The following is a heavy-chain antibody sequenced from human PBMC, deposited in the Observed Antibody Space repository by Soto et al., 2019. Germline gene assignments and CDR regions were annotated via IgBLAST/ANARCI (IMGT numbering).Heavy chain of an antibody. CDR1: GYSFSNHW. V-gene: IGHV5-51*01. Sequence: PGESLKISCEGVGYSFSNHWIAWVRQMPEKGLEWMGTIYPGDSDMRYSPSFRGQVTISVDKSINTAYLQWGSLKASDTGIYFCARQSYYDVLTGYLNWFDSWGRGTQVTVSS. CDR2: IYPGDSDM. J-gene: IGHJ5*01. D-gene: IGHD3-9*01. CDR3: ARQSYYDVLTGYLNWFDS.